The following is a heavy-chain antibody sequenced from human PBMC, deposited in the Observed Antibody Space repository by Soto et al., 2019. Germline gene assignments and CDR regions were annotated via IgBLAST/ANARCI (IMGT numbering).Heavy chain of an antibody. Sequence: SETLSLTCTVSGGSISNAAYSWSWIRQPPGKGLEWIGYIYPSGMPFYNPSLRSRVTISIDRSNDQFSLNLKSVTAADTAVYYCAIERSGYGLFDSWGQGTLVTVSS. CDR3: AIERSGYGLFDS. CDR2: IYPSGMP. J-gene: IGHJ4*02. CDR1: GGSISNAAYS. D-gene: IGHD6-25*01. V-gene: IGHV4-30-2*01.